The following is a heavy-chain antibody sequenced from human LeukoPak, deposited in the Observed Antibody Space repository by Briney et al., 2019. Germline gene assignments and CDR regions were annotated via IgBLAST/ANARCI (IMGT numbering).Heavy chain of an antibody. V-gene: IGHV3-15*01. CDR1: GFTFSNAW. CDR2: IKSKTDGGTT. D-gene: IGHD3-10*01. CDR3: TTDSLMVRGVID. J-gene: IGHJ4*02. Sequence: NAGGSLRLSCAASGFTFSNAWMSWVRQAPGKGLEWVGRIKSKTDGGTTDYPAPVKGRFTISRDDSKNTLYLQMNSLKTEDTAVYYCTTDSLMVRGVIDWGQGTLVTVSS.